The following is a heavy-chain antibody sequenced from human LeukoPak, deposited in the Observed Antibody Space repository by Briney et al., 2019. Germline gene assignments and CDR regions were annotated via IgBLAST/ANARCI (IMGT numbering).Heavy chain of an antibody. Sequence: SQTLSLTCTVSGGSINSYYWSWIRQPAGKGLEWIGRIYSSGSTNYNPSLKSRVSMSVDTSKNQFSLKLSSVTAADTAVYYCARRSLSSAFDYWGQGTLVTVSS. CDR1: GGSINSYY. D-gene: IGHD2-15*01. CDR2: IYSSGST. V-gene: IGHV4-4*07. CDR3: ARRSLSSAFDY. J-gene: IGHJ4*02.